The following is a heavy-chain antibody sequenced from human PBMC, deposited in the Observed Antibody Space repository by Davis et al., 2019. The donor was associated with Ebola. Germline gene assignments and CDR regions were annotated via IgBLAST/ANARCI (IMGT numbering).Heavy chain of an antibody. J-gene: IGHJ6*02. V-gene: IGHV5-51*01. CDR1: GYDFSNYW. CDR3: ARRGSSYGMDV. Sequence: GESLKISCKGTGYDFSNYWIGWVRQMPGEGLEWMGFMYPDDSDTRFSPSFQGQVTMSVDKSISTAFPQWSTLKASDTATYYCARRGSSYGMDVWGQGTTVTVSS. CDR2: MYPDDSDT.